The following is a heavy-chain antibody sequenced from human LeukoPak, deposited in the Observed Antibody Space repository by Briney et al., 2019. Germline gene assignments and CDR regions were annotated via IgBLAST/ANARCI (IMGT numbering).Heavy chain of an antibody. CDR3: ARGGSGSSDY. CDR1: SGSISTYY. V-gene: IGHV4-59*01. Sequence: SETLSLTCTVSSGSISTYYWSWIRQPPGKGLEWIGYIYYSGSTNYNPSLKSRVTISVDTSKNQFSLKLSSVTAADTAVYYCARGGSGSSDYWGQGTLVTVSS. J-gene: IGHJ4*02. CDR2: IYYSGST. D-gene: IGHD1-26*01.